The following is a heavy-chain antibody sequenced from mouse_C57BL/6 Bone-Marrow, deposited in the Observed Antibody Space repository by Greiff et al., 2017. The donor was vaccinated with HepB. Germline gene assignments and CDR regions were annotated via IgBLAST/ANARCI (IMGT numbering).Heavy chain of an antibody. Sequence: QVQLQQSGAELVRPGTSVKMSCKASGYTFTNYWIGWAKQRPGHGLEWIGDIYPGGGYTNYNEKFKGKATLTADKSSGTAYMQFSSLTSEDSAIYYCARLSLTTVVGFDYWGKGTTLTVSS. D-gene: IGHD1-1*01. J-gene: IGHJ2*01. CDR1: GYTFTNYW. V-gene: IGHV1-63*01. CDR3: ARLSLTTVVGFDY. CDR2: IYPGGGYT.